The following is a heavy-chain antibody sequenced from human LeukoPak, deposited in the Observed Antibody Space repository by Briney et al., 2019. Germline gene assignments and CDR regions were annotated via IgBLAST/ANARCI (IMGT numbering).Heavy chain of an antibody. J-gene: IGHJ4*02. D-gene: IGHD1-1*01. CDR2: IKQDGSEK. CDR3: ASLWDDGY. V-gene: IGHV3-7*02. Sequence: PGGSLSLSCAASGFSFSSSWMTWVRQAPGKGLEWVATIKQDGSEKFYVNSVKGRFTISRDNTKDSLYLQMNSLRAVDTAVYYCASLWDDGYWGQGTLVTVSS. CDR1: GFSFSSSW.